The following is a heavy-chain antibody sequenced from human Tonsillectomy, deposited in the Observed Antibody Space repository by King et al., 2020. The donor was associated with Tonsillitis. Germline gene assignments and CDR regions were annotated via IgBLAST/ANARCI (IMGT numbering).Heavy chain of an antibody. J-gene: IGHJ4*02. CDR3: ARLASFYGDYGRKRYYFDY. Sequence: QLQESGPGLVKPSETLSLTCTVSGGSISSRSYYWGWIRQPPGKGLEWIGSIYYSGSTYYNPSLKSRVTISVDTSKNQFSLKLSSVIATDTAVYYCARLASFYGDYGRKRYYFDYWGQGTLVTVSS. CDR2: IYYSGST. V-gene: IGHV4-39*01. CDR1: GGSISSRSYY. D-gene: IGHD4-17*01.